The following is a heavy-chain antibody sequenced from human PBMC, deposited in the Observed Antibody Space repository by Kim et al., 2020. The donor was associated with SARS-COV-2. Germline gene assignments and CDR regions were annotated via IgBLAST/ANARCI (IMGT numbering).Heavy chain of an antibody. Sequence: ADALKGRFTIPRDNSKNTLYLQMNSLRAEDTAVYYCAKEGFRKPDFGDYWGQGTLVTVSS. CDR3: AKEGFRKPDFGDY. D-gene: IGHD2-15*01. J-gene: IGHJ4*02. V-gene: IGHV3-23*01.